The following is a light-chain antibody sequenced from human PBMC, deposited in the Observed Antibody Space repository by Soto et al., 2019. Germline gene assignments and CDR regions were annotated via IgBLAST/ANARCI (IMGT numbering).Light chain of an antibody. Sequence: DSQMTQYPSTLSASVGDRVTITCRASQSISSWLAWYQQKPGTAPKLLISKASTLHSGVPPRFSGSGSGTEFTLIISSLQPDDFATYYCQQYESYPMTFGGGTKVEIK. CDR1: QSISSW. CDR2: KAS. J-gene: IGKJ4*01. V-gene: IGKV1-5*03. CDR3: QQYESYPMT.